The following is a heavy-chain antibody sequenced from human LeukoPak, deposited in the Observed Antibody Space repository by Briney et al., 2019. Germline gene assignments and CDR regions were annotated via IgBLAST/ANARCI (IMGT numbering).Heavy chain of an antibody. D-gene: IGHD3-16*02. Sequence: GGSLRLSCAASGFTFNSFAMNWVRQAPGKGLEWVSSISGSDGTSHYADFVKGRFTISRDNSKNTLYLQMNSLRAEDTAAYYCAKSLGVGGYTRYKGFDQWGQGSLVVVSS. V-gene: IGHV3-23*01. CDR2: ISGSDGTS. J-gene: IGHJ4*02. CDR3: AKSLGVGGYTRYKGFDQ. CDR1: GFTFNSFA.